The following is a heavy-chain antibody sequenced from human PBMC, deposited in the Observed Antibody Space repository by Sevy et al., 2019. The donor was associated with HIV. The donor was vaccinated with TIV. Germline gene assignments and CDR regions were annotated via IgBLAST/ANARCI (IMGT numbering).Heavy chain of an antibody. CDR2: ITRNSYEAYGGTR. J-gene: IGHJ4*02. CDR3: SRALATAVTPEYYFDY. Sequence: GGSLRLSCTASGFTFDDYAMSWFRQAPGKGLKWVAFITRNSYEAYGGTRVYAASVKGRFTISRADSKSIAYLQMNSLKTEDTAMYYCSRALATAVTPEYYFDYWGQGTLVTVSS. CDR1: GFTFDDYA. V-gene: IGHV3-49*03. D-gene: IGHD2-15*01.